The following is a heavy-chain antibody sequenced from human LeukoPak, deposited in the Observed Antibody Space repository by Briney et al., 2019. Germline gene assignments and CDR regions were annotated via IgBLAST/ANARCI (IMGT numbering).Heavy chain of an antibody. V-gene: IGHV3-20*04. CDR3: ARAGLYNWNYEGTAYFDY. Sequence: GGSLRLSCAASGFTFDDYGMSWVRHAPGKGLEWVSGINWNGGSTGYADSVKGRFTISRDNAKNSLYLQMNSLRAEDTALYYCARAGLYNWNYEGTAYFDYWGQGTLVTVSS. CDR2: INWNGGST. D-gene: IGHD1-7*01. CDR1: GFTFDDYG. J-gene: IGHJ4*02.